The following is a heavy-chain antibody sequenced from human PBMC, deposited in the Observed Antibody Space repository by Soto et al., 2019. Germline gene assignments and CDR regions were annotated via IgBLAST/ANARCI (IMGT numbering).Heavy chain of an antibody. J-gene: IGHJ6*02. Sequence: QVQLVQSGAEVKKPGSSVTVSCKASGGTFSSYAISWVRQAPGQGLAWMGGIIPIFGTANYAQKFQGRVTITADESTSTAYMELSSLRSEDTAVYYWARRGYSQPAYYYYGMDVWGQGPTVTVSS. CDR2: IIPIFGTA. CDR1: GGTFSSYA. CDR3: ARRGYSQPAYYYYGMDV. D-gene: IGHD2-21*01. V-gene: IGHV1-69*01.